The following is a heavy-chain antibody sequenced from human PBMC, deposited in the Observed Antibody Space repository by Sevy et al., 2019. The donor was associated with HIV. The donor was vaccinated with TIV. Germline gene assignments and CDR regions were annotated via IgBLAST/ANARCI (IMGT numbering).Heavy chain of an antibody. CDR1: GFTFSSYI. CDR3: ARAWRYYPLDY. D-gene: IGHD3-10*01. J-gene: IGHJ4*02. V-gene: IGHV3-48*02. Sequence: GGSLRLSCAASGFTFSSYIMNWVRQAPGKGLEWVSYTSSSSSSIKYADSVKGRFTISKDNAKNSLYLKMNSLRDEDKAVYYCARAWRYYPLDYWGQGTLVTVSS. CDR2: TSSSSSSI.